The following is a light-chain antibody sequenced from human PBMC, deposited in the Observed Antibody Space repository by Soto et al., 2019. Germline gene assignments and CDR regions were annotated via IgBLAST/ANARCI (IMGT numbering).Light chain of an antibody. CDR2: EAS. J-gene: IGKJ2*01. CDR1: QDIRNY. Sequence: DIQMTQSPSSLSASVGDRVTITCQASQDIRNYLNWYQQKPGKAPKLLIYEASNLETGVPSRFSGSGSGTDCTFTISSLQTEDISTYYCQQYDNLPYTFGQGTKLEIK. CDR3: QQYDNLPYT. V-gene: IGKV1-33*01.